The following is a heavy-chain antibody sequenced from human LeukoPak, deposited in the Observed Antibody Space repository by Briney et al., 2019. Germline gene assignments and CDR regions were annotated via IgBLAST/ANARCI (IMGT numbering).Heavy chain of an antibody. CDR2: IYYSGST. D-gene: IGHD2-15*01. Sequence: PSETLSLTCTVSGGSISSYYWSWIRQPPGKGLEWIGYIYYSGSTNYNPSLKSRVTISVDTSKNQFSLKLSSVTAADTAVYYCASLGCSGGSCYWFDPWGRGTLVTVSS. V-gene: IGHV4-59*01. CDR3: ASLGCSGGSCYWFDP. J-gene: IGHJ5*02. CDR1: GGSISSYY.